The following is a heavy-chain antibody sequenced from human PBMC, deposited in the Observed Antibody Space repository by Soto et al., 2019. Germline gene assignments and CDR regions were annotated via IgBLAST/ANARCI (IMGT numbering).Heavy chain of an antibody. CDR2: IYYSGST. D-gene: IGHD3-10*01. CDR1: GGSISSSSYY. Sequence: PSETLSLTCTVSGGSISSSSYYWGWIRQPPGKGLEWIGSIYYSGSTYYNPSLKSRVTISVDTSKNQFSLKLSSVTAADTAVYYSYYGSGSYLYYYCKDVWSQGTTVTVSS. V-gene: IGHV4-39*01. J-gene: IGHJ6*02. CDR3: YYGSGSYLYYYCKDV.